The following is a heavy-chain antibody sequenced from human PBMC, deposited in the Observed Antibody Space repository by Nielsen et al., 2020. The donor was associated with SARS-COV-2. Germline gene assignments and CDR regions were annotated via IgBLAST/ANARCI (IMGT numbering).Heavy chain of an antibody. D-gene: IGHD3-10*01. CDR3: ARGRLLWFGDLFYYYYGMDV. V-gene: IGHV3-48*03. J-gene: IGHJ6*02. Sequence: WIRQPPGKGLEWVSYISSSGSTIYYADSVKGRFTISRDNAKNSLYLQMNSLRAEDTAVYYCARGRLLWFGDLFYYYYGMDVWGQGTTVTVSS. CDR2: ISSSGSTI.